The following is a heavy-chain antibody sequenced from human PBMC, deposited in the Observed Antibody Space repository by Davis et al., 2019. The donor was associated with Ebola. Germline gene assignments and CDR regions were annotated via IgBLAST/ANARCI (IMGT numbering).Heavy chain of an antibody. CDR1: GGSMSSYY. J-gene: IGHJ4*02. D-gene: IGHD3-10*01. V-gene: IGHV4-59*01. CDR2: IYYGGTT. CDR3: ARGSGAGGY. Sequence: SETLSLTCTVSGGSMSSYYWSWIRQPPGKGLEWIGNIYYGGTTNYNPSLKSRVTISGDTSKNQFSLNVNSVTAADAAVYYCARGSGAGGYWGQGTLVTVSS.